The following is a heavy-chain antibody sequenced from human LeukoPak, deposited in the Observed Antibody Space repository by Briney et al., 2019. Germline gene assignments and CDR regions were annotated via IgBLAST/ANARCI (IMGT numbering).Heavy chain of an antibody. Sequence: ASVKVSCKASGYTFTSYAMHWVRQAPGQRLEWMGWINAGNGNTKYSQKFQGRVTITRDTSASTAYMELSSLRSEDTAVYYCARGLEGQLWLIHWGQGTLVTVSS. CDR2: INAGNGNT. CDR3: ARGLEGQLWLIH. CDR1: GYTFTSYA. D-gene: IGHD5-18*01. J-gene: IGHJ4*02. V-gene: IGHV1-3*01.